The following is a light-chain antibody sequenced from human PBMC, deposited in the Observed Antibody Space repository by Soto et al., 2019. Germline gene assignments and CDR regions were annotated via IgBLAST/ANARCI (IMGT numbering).Light chain of an antibody. CDR3: QQYLGT. Sequence: DIRVTQSPPTLSASVGDRVTITCRASQSITNWLAWYQQKPGKAPKLLIYDASTLESGVPSRFSGSGSGTEFTLTISSLQPDDFATYSCQQYLGTFGQGTKVDI. CDR1: QSITNW. J-gene: IGKJ1*01. CDR2: DAS. V-gene: IGKV1-5*01.